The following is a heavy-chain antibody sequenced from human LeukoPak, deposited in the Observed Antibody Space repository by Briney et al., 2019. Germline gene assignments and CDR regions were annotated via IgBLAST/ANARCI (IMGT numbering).Heavy chain of an antibody. CDR3: AKVGGVIAAAGNFDY. CDR2: ISGSGGST. CDR1: GFTFSSYA. J-gene: IGHJ4*02. Sequence: GGSLRLSCAASGFTFSSYAMGWVREAPGKGLEGVSAISGSGGSTYYADSVKGRFTISRDNSKNPLYLQMNSLKAEDTAVYYCAKVGGVIAAAGNFDYWGQGTLVTVSS. D-gene: IGHD6-13*01. V-gene: IGHV3-23*01.